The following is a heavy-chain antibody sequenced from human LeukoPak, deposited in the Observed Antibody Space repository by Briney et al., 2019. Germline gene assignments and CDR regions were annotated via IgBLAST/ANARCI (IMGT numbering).Heavy chain of an antibody. D-gene: IGHD5-12*01. V-gene: IGHV1-8*01. CDR2: MNPNSGNT. CDR3: AIGLSTNKLSGYDFAFDI. Sequence: GASVKVSCKASGYTFTSYDINWVRQATGQGLEWMGWMNPNSGNTGYAQKFQGRVTMTRNTSISTAYMELSSLRSEDTAVYYCAIGLSTNKLSGYDFAFDIWGQGTMVTVSS. J-gene: IGHJ3*02. CDR1: GYTFTSYD.